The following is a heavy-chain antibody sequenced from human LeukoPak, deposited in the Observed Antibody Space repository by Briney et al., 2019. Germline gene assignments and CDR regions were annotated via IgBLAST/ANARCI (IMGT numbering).Heavy chain of an antibody. J-gene: IGHJ4*02. CDR2: ISYDGSNK. CDR3: ARVHYCDSSGVTTPLRY. CDR1: GFTFSSYA. Sequence: GGSLRLSCAASGFTFSSYAMHWVRQAPGKGLEWVAVISYDGSNKYYADSVKGRFTISRDNSKNTLYLQMNSLRAEDTAVYYCARVHYCDSSGVTTPLRYWGQGTLVTVSS. D-gene: IGHD3-22*01. V-gene: IGHV3-30-3*01.